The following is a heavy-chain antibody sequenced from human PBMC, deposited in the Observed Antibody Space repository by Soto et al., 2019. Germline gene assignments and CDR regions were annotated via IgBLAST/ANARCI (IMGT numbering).Heavy chain of an antibody. CDR2: IIHSGST. CDR3: ARGRRISLGSHWFDP. CDR1: GASLSDNY. J-gene: IGHJ5*02. D-gene: IGHD3-10*01. V-gene: IGHV4-34*01. Sequence: PSETLSLTCAVYGASLSDNYCNWLRQPPGKGLEWIGEIIHSGSTNYNPSLKSRVTISVDTSKSQFSLKLSSVTAADTAVYYCARGRRISLGSHWFDPWGKGTLVTVSS.